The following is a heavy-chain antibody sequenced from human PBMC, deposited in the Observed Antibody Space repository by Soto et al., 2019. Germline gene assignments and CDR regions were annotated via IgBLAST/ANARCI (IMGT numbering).Heavy chain of an antibody. CDR3: ARSRDGYYHGYS. V-gene: IGHV3-33*08. J-gene: IGHJ4*02. CDR1: VFRLSAFA. Sequence: GGPLILSCAASVFRLSAFAMHWVRQAPGKGPEGVAVTLFNGRDEYYADSLKGRFTISRDNSNNMVYLQMNSLTAEDTAVYFCARSRDGYYHGYSWGQGALVTAPQ. CDR2: TLFNGRDE. D-gene: IGHD1-26*01.